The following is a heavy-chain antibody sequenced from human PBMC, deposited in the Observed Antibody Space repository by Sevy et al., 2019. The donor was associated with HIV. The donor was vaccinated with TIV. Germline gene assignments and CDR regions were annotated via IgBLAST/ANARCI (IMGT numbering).Heavy chain of an antibody. CDR2: ISAYNGKP. D-gene: IGHD2-15*01. Sequence: ASVKVSCKASGYTFTSYGISWVRQAPGQGLEWMGWISAYNGKPNYAQKLQGRVTMTTDTSRSTSYMELRSLRYDDTALYYCARDGYCSGGSCYPNYYYGMDVWGQGTTVTVSS. J-gene: IGHJ6*02. CDR1: GYTFTSYG. CDR3: ARDGYCSGGSCYPNYYYGMDV. V-gene: IGHV1-18*01.